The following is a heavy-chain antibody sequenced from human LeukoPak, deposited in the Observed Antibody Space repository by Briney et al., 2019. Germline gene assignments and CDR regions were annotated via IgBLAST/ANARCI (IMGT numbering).Heavy chain of an antibody. J-gene: IGHJ4*02. CDR2: IHYTGST. D-gene: IGHD6-25*01. Sequence: SETLSLTCTVSGDSISSSSYYWGWIRQPPGKGLEWIGSIHYTGSTYYNPSLRSRVAISVDTSKNQSSLKLSSVTAADTAVYYCVRGAAYWGQGTLVTVSS. CDR1: GDSISSSSYY. V-gene: IGHV4-39*01. CDR3: VRGAAY.